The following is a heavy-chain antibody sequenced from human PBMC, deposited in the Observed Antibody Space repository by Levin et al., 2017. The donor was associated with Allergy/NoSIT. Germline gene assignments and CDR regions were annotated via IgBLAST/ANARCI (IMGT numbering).Heavy chain of an antibody. V-gene: IGHV1-2*06. J-gene: IGHJ6*02. CDR1: GYTFNNYY. CDR3: ARDEDLSHQWLGKDKDHYYYGMDV. CDR2: VNPNSGGI. D-gene: IGHD6-19*01. Sequence: ASVKVSCKASGYTFNNYYIHWVRQAPGQGLEWVGRVNPNSGGIDYAQNFQGRVTVTRDSLIRTVYMDLRGLTSDDTAVDYCARDEDLSHQWLGKDKDHYYYGMDVWGQGTTVTVSS.